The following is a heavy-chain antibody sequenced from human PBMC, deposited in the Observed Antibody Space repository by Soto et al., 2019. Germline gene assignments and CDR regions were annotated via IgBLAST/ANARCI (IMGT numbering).Heavy chain of an antibody. CDR2: IYSGGST. V-gene: IGHV3-66*01. J-gene: IGHJ4*02. CDR3: ASRTYIYGDFVVDN. D-gene: IGHD4-17*01. Sequence: GGSLRLSCAVSGFSISNNYMSWVRQAPGKGLEWISVIYSGGSTYYTDSLKGRFIISRDNSKNTLYLQMNNLRAEDSAVYYCASRTYIYGDFVVDNWGQGTLVTVSS. CDR1: GFSISNNY.